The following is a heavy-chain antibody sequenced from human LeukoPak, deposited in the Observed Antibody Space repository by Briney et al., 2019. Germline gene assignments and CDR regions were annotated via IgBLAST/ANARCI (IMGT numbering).Heavy chain of an antibody. CDR1: GGSISSYY. D-gene: IGHD6-13*01. CDR3: ASPDPIAAAGNPPPMDV. Sequence: SETLSLTCTVSGGSISSYYWSWIRQPAGKGLEWIGRIYTSGSTNYNPSLKSRVTMSVDTSKNQFSLKLSSVTAADTAVYYCASPDPIAAAGNPPPMDVWGKGTTVTVSS. V-gene: IGHV4-4*07. J-gene: IGHJ6*03. CDR2: IYTSGST.